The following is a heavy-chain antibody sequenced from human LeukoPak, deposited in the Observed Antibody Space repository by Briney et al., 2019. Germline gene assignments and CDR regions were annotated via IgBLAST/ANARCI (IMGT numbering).Heavy chain of an antibody. CDR3: AKDLPVYSSGWFDY. CDR2: IIGSGVST. V-gene: IGHV3-23*01. J-gene: IGHJ4*02. D-gene: IGHD6-19*01. Sequence: GGSLRLSCAASGFTFSSYVMSWVRQAPGKGLEWVSGIIGSGVSTYYADPVKGRFTISRDNSKNTLYLRMDSLRAEDTAVYYCAKDLPVYSSGWFDYWGQGTLVTVSS. CDR1: GFTFSSYV.